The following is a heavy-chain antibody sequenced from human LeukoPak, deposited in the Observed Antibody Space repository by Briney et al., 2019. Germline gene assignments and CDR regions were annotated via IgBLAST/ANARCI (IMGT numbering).Heavy chain of an antibody. CDR2: IRYDGSNK. D-gene: IGHD4-17*01. J-gene: IGHJ4*02. V-gene: IGHV3-30*02. CDR1: GFTFSSYG. Sequence: GGSLRLSCAASGFTFSSYGMHWVRQAPGKGLEWVAFIRYDGSNKYYADSVKGRFTISRDNSKNTLYLQMNSLRAEDTAVYYCAKDLLRYGDYHYFDYWGQGTLVTVSS. CDR3: AKDLLRYGDYHYFDY.